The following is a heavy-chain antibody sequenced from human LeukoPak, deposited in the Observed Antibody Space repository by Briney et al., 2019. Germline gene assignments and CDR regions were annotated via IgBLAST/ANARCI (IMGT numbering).Heavy chain of an antibody. J-gene: IGHJ4*02. CDR2: LTHTGLTT. CDR1: GFAFSTFA. V-gene: IGHV3-23*01. CDR3: ARYDYGLDD. D-gene: IGHD4-17*01. Sequence: TGGSLRLSCAASGFAFSTFAMSWIRQAPGKGLEWVSTLTHTGLTTYYADAVKGRFTISRDNSKNTLYLQMNSLRAEDTAVYFCARYDYGLDDWGQGTLVTVSS.